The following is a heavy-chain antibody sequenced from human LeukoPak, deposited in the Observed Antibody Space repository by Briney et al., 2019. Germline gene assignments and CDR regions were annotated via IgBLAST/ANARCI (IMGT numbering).Heavy chain of an antibody. J-gene: IGHJ4*02. V-gene: IGHV4-4*07. Sequence: WETLSLTCTVSGGSISSHYWSWLRQPAGKGLEYIGRIHTSGITNYNPSLKSRVTMSGDTSKNQFYLNLRSVTAADTAVYYCARDLGSNYVYFDYWGQGSLVTVSS. CDR2: IHTSGIT. CDR1: GGSISSHY. CDR3: ARDLGSNYVYFDY. D-gene: IGHD1-26*01.